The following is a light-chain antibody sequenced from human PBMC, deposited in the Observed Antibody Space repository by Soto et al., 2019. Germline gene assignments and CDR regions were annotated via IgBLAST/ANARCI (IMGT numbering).Light chain of an antibody. CDR3: AAWDDSLNGVV. CDR1: SSNIGSNT. J-gene: IGLJ2*01. CDR2: SNN. V-gene: IGLV1-44*01. Sequence: QSVLTQPPSASGTPGQRVTISCSGSSSNIGSNTVNWYQQLPGTAPKLLIYSNNQRSSGVPDRFSASKSGASASLAISGLQSEDEADYYCAAWDDSLNGVVFGGGTKLTVL.